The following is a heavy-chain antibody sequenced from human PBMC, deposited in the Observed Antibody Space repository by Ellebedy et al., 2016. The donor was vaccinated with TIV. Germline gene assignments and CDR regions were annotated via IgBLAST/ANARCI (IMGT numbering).Heavy chain of an antibody. CDR1: GASMSNYY. CDR2: IYASGSP. D-gene: IGHD2-15*01. J-gene: IGHJ4*02. Sequence: SETLSLTCTVSGASMSNYYWNWIRQPAGKGLEWIGRIYASGSPNYNPSFKSRVTMSVDTSKNQLSLKLNSVTAADTAVYYCARDGGGSTSLGARWIDSWGQGTLVSVSS. CDR3: ARDGGGSTSLGARWIDS. V-gene: IGHV4-4*07.